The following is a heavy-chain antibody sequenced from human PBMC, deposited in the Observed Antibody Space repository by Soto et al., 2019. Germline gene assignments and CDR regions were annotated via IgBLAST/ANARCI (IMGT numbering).Heavy chain of an antibody. CDR2: ISGSGGST. J-gene: IGHJ4*02. CDR3: AKDWPYYYDSSGYYPHHKFDY. V-gene: IGHV3-23*01. D-gene: IGHD3-22*01. CDR1: GFTFSSYA. Sequence: GGSLRLSCAASGFTFSSYAMSRVRQAPGKGLEWVSAISGSGGSTYYADSVKGRFTISRDNSKNTLYLQMNSLRAEDTAVYYCAKDWPYYYDSSGYYPHHKFDYWGQGTLVTVSS.